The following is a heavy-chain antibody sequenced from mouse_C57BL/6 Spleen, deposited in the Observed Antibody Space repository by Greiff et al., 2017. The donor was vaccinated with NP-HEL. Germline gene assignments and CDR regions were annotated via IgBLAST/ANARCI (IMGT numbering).Heavy chain of an antibody. CDR1: GFSFNTYA. CDR2: IRSKSNNYAT. Sequence: EVKLVESGGGLVQPKGSLKLSCAASGFSFNTYAMNWVRQAPGKGLEWVARIRSKSNNYATYYADSVKDRFTISRDDSESMLYLQMNNLKTEDTAMYYCVRGGVFFDYWGQGTTLTVSS. J-gene: IGHJ2*01. V-gene: IGHV10-1*01. CDR3: VRGGVFFDY.